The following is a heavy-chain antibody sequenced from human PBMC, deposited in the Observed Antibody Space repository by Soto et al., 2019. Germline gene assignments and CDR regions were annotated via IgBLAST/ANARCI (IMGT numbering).Heavy chain of an antibody. V-gene: IGHV3-15*01. D-gene: IGHD6-13*01. CDR3: AKFKADSSAAESLEY. CDR1: GFTFSNTW. J-gene: IGHJ4*02. CDR2: IKSKTDGGTT. Sequence: GGSLRLSCVASGFTFSNTWMTWVRQVPGKGLEWVGRIKSKTDGGTTGYAAPVKGRFTISRDDSEATLFLQMNTLKTEDTAVYYCAKFKADSSAAESLEYWVQGTVVTVSS.